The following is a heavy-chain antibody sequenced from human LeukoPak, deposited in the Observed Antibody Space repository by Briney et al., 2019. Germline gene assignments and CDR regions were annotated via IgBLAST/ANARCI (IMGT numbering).Heavy chain of an antibody. D-gene: IGHD3-16*01. CDR1: GFTFRSYW. CDR3: AREGGVADY. CDR2: INRDGTVQ. Sequence: GGSLRLSCAPSGFTFRSYWMTSVRQAPGRGLEWVANINRDGTVQWYADSVKGRFTVSRDNTKNSVYLQMNSARAEDTAVYYCAREGGVADYWGQGTLVTVSS. V-gene: IGHV3-7*01. J-gene: IGHJ4*02.